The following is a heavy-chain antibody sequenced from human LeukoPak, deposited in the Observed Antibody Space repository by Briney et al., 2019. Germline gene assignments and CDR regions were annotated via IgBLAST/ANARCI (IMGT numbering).Heavy chain of an antibody. D-gene: IGHD3-10*01. CDR3: ARHLVMVRGVIINLGYYYGMDV. V-gene: IGHV4-59*08. J-gene: IGHJ6*02. Sequence: PSETLSLTCTVSGGSISSYYWSWIRQPPGKGLEWIGYIYYSGSTNYNPSLKSRVTISVDTSKNQFSLKLSSVTAADTAVYYCARHLVMVRGVIINLGYYYGMDVWGQGTTVTVSS. CDR2: IYYSGST. CDR1: GGSISSYY.